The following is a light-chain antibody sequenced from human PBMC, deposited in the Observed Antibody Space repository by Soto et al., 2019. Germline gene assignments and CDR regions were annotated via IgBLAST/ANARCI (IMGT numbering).Light chain of an antibody. CDR3: AAWDDNLNGPL. CDR2: SDD. CDR1: NSNIGRYS. J-gene: IGLJ3*02. V-gene: IGLV1-44*01. Sequence: QSALTQPPALSCTPGQRGTISCSGSNSNIGRYSVNWYQHFPGTAPKILIYSDDERPSGVPDRFSGSKSGTSASLAISGLQSEDEAEYYCAAWDDNLNGPLFGGGTKLTVL.